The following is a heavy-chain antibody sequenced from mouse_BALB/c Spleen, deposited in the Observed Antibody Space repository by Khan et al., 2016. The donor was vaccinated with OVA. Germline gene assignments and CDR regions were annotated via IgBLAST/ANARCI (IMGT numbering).Heavy chain of an antibody. V-gene: IGHV1-7*01. CDR2: INPSTDYT. J-gene: IGHJ3*01. CDR3: ANDGSSSAWFAY. D-gene: IGHD1-1*01. CDR1: GYTFTSYW. Sequence: QLKQSGAELAKPGASVKMSCKASGYTFTSYWMHWVKPRPGQGLEWIGYINPSTDYTEYNQKFKDKATLTADKFSSTAYMQLTSLTSEDSAVYYCANDGSSSAWFAYWGQGTLVTVSA.